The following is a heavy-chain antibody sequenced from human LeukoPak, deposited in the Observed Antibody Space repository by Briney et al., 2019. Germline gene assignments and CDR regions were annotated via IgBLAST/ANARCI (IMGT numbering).Heavy chain of an antibody. CDR3: ATAQQLVGGGFDY. V-gene: IGHV3-66*01. D-gene: IGHD6-6*01. Sequence: GGSLRLSCAASGFTFSSYEMNWVRQAPGKGLEWVSFIYSDNTHYTDSVKGRFTISRDNSKNTLYLQMNSLRAEDTAVYHCATAQQLVGGGFDYWGQGTLVTVSS. CDR1: GFTFSSYE. CDR2: IYSDNT. J-gene: IGHJ4*02.